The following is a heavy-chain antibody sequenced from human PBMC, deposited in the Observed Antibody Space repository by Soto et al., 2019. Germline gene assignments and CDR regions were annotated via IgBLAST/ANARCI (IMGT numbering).Heavy chain of an antibody. Sequence: SETLSLTCTVSGGSISSYYWSWIRQPPGKGLEWIGYIYYSGSTNYNPSLKSRVTISVYTSKNQFSLKLSSVTAADTAVYYCARNSGSYVYYFQHWGQGTLVTVSS. CDR2: IYYSGST. V-gene: IGHV4-59*01. D-gene: IGHD1-26*01. J-gene: IGHJ1*01. CDR3: ARNSGSYVYYFQH. CDR1: GGSISSYY.